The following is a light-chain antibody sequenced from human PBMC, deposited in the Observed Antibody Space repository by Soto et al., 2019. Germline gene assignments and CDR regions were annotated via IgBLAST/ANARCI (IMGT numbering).Light chain of an antibody. CDR3: QQYDNSPLT. J-gene: IGKJ4*01. CDR1: HSVSSNF. CDR2: GAS. Sequence: VVSLSPGTLSLSKGERATLPCRASHSVSSNFLAWYQEKPGQAPRLLIYGASSRATGIPDRFSGSGSGTDFTLTISRLEPEDFAVYYCQQYDNSPLTFGGGTKVDIK. V-gene: IGKV3-20*01.